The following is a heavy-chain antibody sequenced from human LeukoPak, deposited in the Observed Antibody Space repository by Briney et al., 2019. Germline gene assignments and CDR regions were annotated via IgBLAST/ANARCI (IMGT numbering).Heavy chain of an antibody. CDR3: ARESYDSSGYYYGGGFDY. CDR2: IYSDAT. V-gene: IGHV3-74*01. Sequence: GGSLRLSCAATGFTFSSYLIHWVRQAPGKGLVWVSRIYSDATYYADSVKGRFTISRDNAKNTLYLQMNSLRAEDTAVYYCARESYDSSGYYYGGGFDYWGQGTLVTVSS. J-gene: IGHJ4*02. D-gene: IGHD3-22*01. CDR1: GFTFSSYL.